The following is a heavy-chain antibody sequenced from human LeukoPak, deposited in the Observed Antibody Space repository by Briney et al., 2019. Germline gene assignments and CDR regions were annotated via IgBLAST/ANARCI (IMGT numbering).Heavy chain of an antibody. Sequence: SETLSLTCAVYGRAFSGYYLSWIRQPPGKGLAWIGEINHSGSTNYNPSLMSLVTISVATSKNQFSLKLRSVTAADTAVYYCARGRVLTDTDMVESFDYWGQGTMVTVSS. CDR3: ARGRVLTDTDMVESFDY. CDR2: INHSGST. J-gene: IGHJ4*02. D-gene: IGHD5-18*01. V-gene: IGHV4-34*01. CDR1: GRAFSGYY.